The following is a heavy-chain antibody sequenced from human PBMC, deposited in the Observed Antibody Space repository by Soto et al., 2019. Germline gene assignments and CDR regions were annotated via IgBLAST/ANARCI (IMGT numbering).Heavy chain of an antibody. CDR1: GYTFTSYG. D-gene: IGHD3-16*01. J-gene: IGHJ6*02. CDR3: ARTGGNNYYYYGMDV. V-gene: IGHV1-18*01. Sequence: ASVKVSCKASGYTFTSYGISWVRQAPGQGLEWMGWISGYNGNTNYAQKLQGRVTMTTGTSTSTAYMELRSLRSDDTAVYYCARTGGNNYYYYGMDVWGQGTTVTVSS. CDR2: ISGYNGNT.